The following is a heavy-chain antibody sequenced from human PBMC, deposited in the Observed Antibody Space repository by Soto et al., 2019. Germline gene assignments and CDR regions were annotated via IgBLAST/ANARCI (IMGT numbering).Heavy chain of an antibody. J-gene: IGHJ4*02. V-gene: IGHV4-59*08. CDR1: GGSISSYY. CDR2: IYNSGST. Sequence: QVQLQESGPGLVKPSETLSLTCTVSGGSISSYYWTWIRQPPGKGLEWIGFIYNSGSTHYNPSLRSRASISVDTSKNQFSLKLRSVTAEDTAVYYCASMGYHYGSGSYPLDYWGQGTLVTVSS. D-gene: IGHD3-10*01. CDR3: ASMGYHYGSGSYPLDY.